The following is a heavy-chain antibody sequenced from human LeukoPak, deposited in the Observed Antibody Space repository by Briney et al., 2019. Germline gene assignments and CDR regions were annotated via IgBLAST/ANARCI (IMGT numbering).Heavy chain of an antibody. CDR2: ISYDGKKQ. CDR1: GFTFSSYA. J-gene: IGHJ4*02. CDR3: VRAHKLRLDF. V-gene: IGHV3-30*04. Sequence: PGGSLRLSCTASGFTFSSYAMHWVRQAPGKGLEWVSIISYDGKKQFYADSVRGRFNISRDNSRATVFLQMDTLRHEDTAVYFCVRAHKLRLDFWGQGALVIVSS. D-gene: IGHD3-16*01.